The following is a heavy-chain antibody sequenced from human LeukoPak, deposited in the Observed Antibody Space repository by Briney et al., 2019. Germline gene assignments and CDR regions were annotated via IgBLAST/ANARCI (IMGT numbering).Heavy chain of an antibody. D-gene: IGHD3-10*01. J-gene: IGHJ6*02. V-gene: IGHV4-39*01. CDR2: IYYSGST. CDR3: ARSAGFGELWGMDV. CDR1: GFTFSSYSMN. Sequence: PGGSLRLSCAASGFTFSSYSMNWVRQPPGKGLEWIGSIYYSGSTYYNPSLKSRVTISVDTSKNQFSLKLSSVTAADTAVYYCARSAGFGELWGMDVWGQGTTVTVSS.